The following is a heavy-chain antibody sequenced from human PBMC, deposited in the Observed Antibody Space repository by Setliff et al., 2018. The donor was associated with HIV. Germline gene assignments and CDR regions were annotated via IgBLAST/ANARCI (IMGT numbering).Heavy chain of an antibody. CDR2: IVVGSGNT. V-gene: IGHV1-58*02. CDR3: ARGTTPLGWFDP. CDR1: GFTFTSSA. D-gene: IGHD2-2*01. J-gene: IGHJ5*02. Sequence: SVKVSCKASGFTFTSSAMQWVRQARGQRLEWIGWIVVGSGNTNYAQKLQGRVTMTTDTSTSTAYMELRSLRSDDTAVYYCARGTTPLGWFDPWGQGTLVTVSS.